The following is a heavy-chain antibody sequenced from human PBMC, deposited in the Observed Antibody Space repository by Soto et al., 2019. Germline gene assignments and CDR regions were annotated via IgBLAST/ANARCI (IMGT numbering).Heavy chain of an antibody. CDR3: ARVENAAMVRGDYFDY. CDR1: GGTFSSYA. CDR2: IIPIFGTA. D-gene: IGHD3-10*01. Sequence: SVKVSCKASGGTFSSYAISWVRQAPGQGLEWMGGIIPIFGTANYAQKFQGRVTITADESTSTAYMELSSLRSEDTAVYYCARVENAAMVRGDYFDYWGQGTLVTVSS. V-gene: IGHV1-69*13. J-gene: IGHJ4*02.